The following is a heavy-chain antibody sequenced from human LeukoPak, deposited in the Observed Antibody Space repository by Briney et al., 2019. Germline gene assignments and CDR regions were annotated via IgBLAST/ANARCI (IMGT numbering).Heavy chain of an antibody. Sequence: GGSLRLSCAASGFTFSSYWMHWVRQAPGKGLVWVSRINSDGSSTNYADSVMGRFTISRDNAKNTLYLQMNSLRAEDTAVYYCARTYYYDTSGYNYPFDYWGQGTLVTVSS. CDR2: INSDGSST. CDR1: GFTFSSYW. J-gene: IGHJ4*02. CDR3: ARTYYYDTSGYNYPFDY. V-gene: IGHV3-74*01. D-gene: IGHD3-22*01.